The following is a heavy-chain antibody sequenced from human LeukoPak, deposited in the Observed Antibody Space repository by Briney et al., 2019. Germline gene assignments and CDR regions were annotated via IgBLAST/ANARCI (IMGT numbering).Heavy chain of an antibody. Sequence: ASVKVSCKAAGYTLTSYYMHWVRQAPGQGLEWMGIIYPSGGSRTYAQKFQGRVTMTRDTSTSTVYMELSSLRSEDTAVYYCARASGYCGGITCWDDYWGQGTLVTVSS. V-gene: IGHV1-46*01. D-gene: IGHD2-21*01. CDR1: GYTLTSYY. J-gene: IGHJ4*02. CDR2: IYPSGGSR. CDR3: ARASGYCGGITCWDDY.